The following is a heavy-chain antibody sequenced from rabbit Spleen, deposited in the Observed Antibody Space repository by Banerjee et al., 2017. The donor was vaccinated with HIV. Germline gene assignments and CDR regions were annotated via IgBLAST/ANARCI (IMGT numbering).Heavy chain of an antibody. D-gene: IGHD1-1*01. CDR1: GFSFSSNW. CDR3: ARNYVNAWEP. V-gene: IGHV1S40*01. J-gene: IGHJ6*02. Sequence: QSLEESGGGLVKPGGTLTLTCSVSGFSFSSNWICWVRQAPGQGLEWIACIDTNDGDTDYANWPKGRFTISKASSSAVTLQMTSLTAADTATYFCARNYVNAWEPGGPGTLVAVS. CDR2: IDTNDGDT.